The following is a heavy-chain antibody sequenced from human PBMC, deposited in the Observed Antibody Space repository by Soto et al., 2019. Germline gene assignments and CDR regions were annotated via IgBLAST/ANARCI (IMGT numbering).Heavy chain of an antibody. CDR3: ASARGFGELFGMDV. Sequence: GASVKVSCKASGGTFSSYAISWVRQAPGQGLEWMGGIIPIFGTANYAQKFQGRVTITADESTSTAYMELSSLRSEDTAVYYCASARGFGELFGMDVWGQGTTVTVSS. CDR1: GGTFSSYA. V-gene: IGHV1-69*13. CDR2: IIPIFGTA. D-gene: IGHD3-10*01. J-gene: IGHJ6*02.